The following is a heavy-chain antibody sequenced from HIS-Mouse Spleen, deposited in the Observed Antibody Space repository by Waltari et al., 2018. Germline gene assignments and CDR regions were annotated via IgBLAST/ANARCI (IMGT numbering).Heavy chain of an antibody. CDR1: GGSISSSSYY. D-gene: IGHD6-13*01. Sequence: QLQLQESGPGLVKPSETLSLTCTVSGGSISSSSYYWGWIRQPPGKGLEGIGSIYYSGSPSSNPALKSRVTMSVETSKNQFSLKLSSVTAADTAVYYCAREIPYSSSWYDWYFDLWGRGTLVTVSS. CDR3: AREIPYSSSWYDWYFDL. J-gene: IGHJ2*01. CDR2: IYYSGSP. V-gene: IGHV4-39*07.